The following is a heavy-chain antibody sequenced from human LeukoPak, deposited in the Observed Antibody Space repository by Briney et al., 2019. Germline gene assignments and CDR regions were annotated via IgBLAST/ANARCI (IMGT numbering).Heavy chain of an antibody. V-gene: IGHV3-23*01. Sequence: GGSLRLSCAASGFPFSINAMSWVRQAPGKGLEWVSGISGSGGSTYYADSVKGRFTISRDNSKNTLYLQMNSLRAEDTAVYYCAKDRYGADYWGQGTLVTVSS. CDR3: AKDRYGADY. J-gene: IGHJ4*02. CDR2: ISGSGGST. D-gene: IGHD4/OR15-4a*01. CDR1: GFPFSINA.